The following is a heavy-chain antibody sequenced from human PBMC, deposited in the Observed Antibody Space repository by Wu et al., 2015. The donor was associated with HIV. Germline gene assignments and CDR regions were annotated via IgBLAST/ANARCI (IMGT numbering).Heavy chain of an antibody. CDR3: ARSHKWLQLRYQGNFDY. J-gene: IGHJ4*02. V-gene: IGHV1-2*02. D-gene: IGHD6-19*01. CDR1: GYIFTRHF. Sequence: QVQLVQSGAEVKEPGTSVNLSCTTSGYIFTRHFLHWVRQAPGQGLEWMGWINPRNGDTSYAQDFKGRFTMTRDMSLITVYMELKRLTSEDTAIYFCARSHKWLQLRYQGNFDYWGQGTLVTVSS. CDR2: INPRNGDT.